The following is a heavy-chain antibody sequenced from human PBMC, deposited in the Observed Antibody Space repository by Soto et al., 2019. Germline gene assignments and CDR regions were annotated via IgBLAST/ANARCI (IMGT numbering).Heavy chain of an antibody. V-gene: IGHV1-46*01. CDR2: INPSGGST. CDR3: ARDTGELGFDY. Sequence: QVQLVQSGAEVKKPGASVKVSCKASGYTFTGYYMHWVRQAPGQGLEWMGIINPSGGSTSYAQKFQGRVTMTRDTSTSTVYMELSSLRSEDTAVYYCARDTGELGFDYWGQGTLVTVSS. CDR1: GYTFTGYY. D-gene: IGHD1-26*01. J-gene: IGHJ4*02.